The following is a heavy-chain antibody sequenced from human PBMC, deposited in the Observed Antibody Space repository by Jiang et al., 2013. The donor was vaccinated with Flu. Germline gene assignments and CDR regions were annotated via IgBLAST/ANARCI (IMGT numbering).Heavy chain of an antibody. V-gene: IGHV2-5*01. CDR3: AHNLRSWFDP. CDR2: IYWNDDK. CDR1: GFSLSTSGVG. J-gene: IGHJ5*02. Sequence: KPTQTLTLTCTFSGFSLSTSGVGVGWIRQPPGKALEWLALIYWNDDKRYSPSLKSRLTITKDTSKTSVLTMTNMDPVDTATYYCAHNLRSWFDPWGQGTLVTVSS.